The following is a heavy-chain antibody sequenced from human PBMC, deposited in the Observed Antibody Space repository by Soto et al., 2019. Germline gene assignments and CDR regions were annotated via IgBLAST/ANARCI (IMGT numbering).Heavy chain of an antibody. Sequence: ASVKVSCKASGYTFTNYAIHWVRQAPGQRLEWLGWITPGNGYAEYSQKFQGRVTITSDTSATTAYMELSSLTYEDTAMYYCARLAYGSGWYVNWGQGTLVTVSS. CDR3: ARLAYGSGWYVN. V-gene: IGHV1-3*01. CDR1: GYTFTNYA. J-gene: IGHJ4*02. CDR2: ITPGNGYA. D-gene: IGHD6-19*01.